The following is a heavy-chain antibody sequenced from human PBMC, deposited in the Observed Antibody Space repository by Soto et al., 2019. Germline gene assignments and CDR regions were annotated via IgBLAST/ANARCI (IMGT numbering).Heavy chain of an antibody. D-gene: IGHD2-21*01. Sequence: QVQLVESGGGVVQPGTSLRLACAASGFTLSNIGMQWVRQAPGKGLEWVAVISAGGNTKYYADTVKGRFTISRDNSTNTSFLQMNSLKTEDTAVYYCAKESGGERYAAYFDLWGQGTLVTVSA. J-gene: IGHJ4*02. CDR2: ISAGGNTK. CDR3: AKESGGERYAAYFDL. V-gene: IGHV3-30*18. CDR1: GFTLSNIG.